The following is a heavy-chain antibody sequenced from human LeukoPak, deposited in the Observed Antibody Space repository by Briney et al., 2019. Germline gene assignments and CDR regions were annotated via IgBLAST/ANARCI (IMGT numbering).Heavy chain of an antibody. V-gene: IGHV3-74*01. CDR3: STVEHF. CDR1: GLTLSGYW. D-gene: IGHD1/OR15-1a*01. Sequence: GGSLRLSCSASGLTLSGYWMHWVRQIPGKGLVWVSRIDSDGSGTSYADSVNGRFTISRDDVKNMLYLQMNSLRVEDTGLYYCSTVEHFWGQGTLVTVSS. CDR2: IDSDGSGT. J-gene: IGHJ4*02.